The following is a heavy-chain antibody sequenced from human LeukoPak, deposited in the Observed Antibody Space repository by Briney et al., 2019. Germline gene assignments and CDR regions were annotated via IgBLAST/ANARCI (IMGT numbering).Heavy chain of an antibody. Sequence: PGGSLRLSCAASGFTFSTYWMHWVRQAPGKGLVWVSRINSDGTTTSYADSVKGRFTISRDNAKNTLYLQMNSLRAEDTAVYYCARPRGGFPPPLAEYFHHWGQGTLVTVSS. CDR3: ARPRGGFPPPLAEYFHH. D-gene: IGHD3-16*01. CDR1: GFTFSTYW. J-gene: IGHJ1*01. CDR2: INSDGTTT. V-gene: IGHV3-74*01.